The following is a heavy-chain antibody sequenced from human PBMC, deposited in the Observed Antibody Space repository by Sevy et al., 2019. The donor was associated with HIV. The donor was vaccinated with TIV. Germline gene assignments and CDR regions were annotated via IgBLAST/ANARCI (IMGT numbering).Heavy chain of an antibody. V-gene: IGHV1-8*01. D-gene: IGHD6-19*01. CDR2: MNPNSGNT. J-gene: IGHJ5*02. CDR3: ARGLSRKYSSEP. Sequence: AAVKVSCKASGYTFTSYDINWVRQATGQGLEWMGWMNPNSGNTGYAQKFQGRVTMTRNTSISTAYMELSSLRSEDTAVYYCARGLSRKYSSEPWGQGTLVTVSS. CDR1: GYTFTSYD.